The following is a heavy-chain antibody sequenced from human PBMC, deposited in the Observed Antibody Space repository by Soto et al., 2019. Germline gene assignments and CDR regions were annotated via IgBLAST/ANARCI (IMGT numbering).Heavy chain of an antibody. D-gene: IGHD2-21*01. J-gene: IGHJ1*01. CDR3: EKGPWGVVSGGTPHLIH. CDR1: GFIFDDYA. CDR2: ISWNSDSL. V-gene: IGHV3-9*01. Sequence: PGGSLRLSCAASGFIFDDYAMYWVRQAPGKGLEWVSSISWNSDSLVYADSVKGRFAISRDNAKNSLHLQMNGLRVDDTALYYCEKGPWGVVSGGTPHLIHWGQGTLVTVS.